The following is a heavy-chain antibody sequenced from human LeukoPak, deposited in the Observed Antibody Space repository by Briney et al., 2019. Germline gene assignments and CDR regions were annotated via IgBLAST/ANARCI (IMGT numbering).Heavy chain of an antibody. CDR2: INHSGST. D-gene: IGHD2-8*02. Sequence: PSETLSLTCAVYGGSFSGYYWSWIRQPPGKGLEWIGEINHSGSTNYNPSLKSRVTISVDTSKNQFSLKLSSVTAADTAVYYCARGWWGGWFDPWGQGTLVTVSS. V-gene: IGHV4-34*01. CDR1: GGSFSGYY. CDR3: ARGWWGGWFDP. J-gene: IGHJ5*02.